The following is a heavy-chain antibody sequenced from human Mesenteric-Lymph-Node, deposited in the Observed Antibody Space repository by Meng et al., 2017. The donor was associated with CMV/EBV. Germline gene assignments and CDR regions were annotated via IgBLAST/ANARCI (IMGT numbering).Heavy chain of an antibody. CDR1: GNTFTNYA. CDR3: GRRDHNSGRSHFDF. D-gene: IGHD3-10*01. Sequence: ASGNTFTNYAMHWVRQAPGQRLESVGWINAANGFTKYSQTFEGRVTITRDTSASTTYMELSSLTSEDTAVYYCGRRDHNSGRSHFDFWGQGTLVTVSS. J-gene: IGHJ4*02. CDR2: INAANGFT. V-gene: IGHV1-3*01.